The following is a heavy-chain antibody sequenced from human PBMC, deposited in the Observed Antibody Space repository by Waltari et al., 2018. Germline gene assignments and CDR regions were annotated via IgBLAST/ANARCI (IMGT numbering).Heavy chain of an antibody. J-gene: IGHJ2*01. D-gene: IGHD2-15*01. V-gene: IGHV3-53*01. Sequence: EVQLVESGGGLIQPGGSLRLSCSASGFTVSSNYMSWVRRARGKGLGLVSVIYSGGSTYYADSVKGRFTISRDNSKNTLYLQMNGLGAEDTAVYYCARGWWIWYFDLWGRGTLVTVSS. CDR2: IYSGGST. CDR3: ARGWWIWYFDL. CDR1: GFTVSSNY.